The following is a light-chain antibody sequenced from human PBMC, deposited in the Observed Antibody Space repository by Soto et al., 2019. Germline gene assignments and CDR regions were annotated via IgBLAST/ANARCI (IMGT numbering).Light chain of an antibody. V-gene: IGKV3D-15*01. J-gene: IGKJ1*01. CDR3: QQYNNWPRT. CDR2: DTS. Sequence: EIVLTQSPGTLSLSPGERATLSCRASQSVSSSYLAWYQQKPGQAPRLLIYDTSKRATGIPARFSGSGSGTEFTLTISSLQSEDFAVYYCQQYNNWPRTFGQGTKVDIK. CDR1: QSVSSSY.